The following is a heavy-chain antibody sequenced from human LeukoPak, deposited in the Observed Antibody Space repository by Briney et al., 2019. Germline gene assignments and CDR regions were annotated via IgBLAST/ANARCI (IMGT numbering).Heavy chain of an antibody. Sequence: SETLSLTCTVSGGSINGYYWSWIRLPPGKGLEWIGYMYSSGSTNYNPSLRSRVAIPVDTSKSQFSLKLDSVTAADSAVYYCARGRVVGNTGYYFAYWGQGVLVPSPQ. V-gene: IGHV4-59*01. CDR3: ARGRVVGNTGYYFAY. CDR2: MYSSGST. J-gene: IGHJ4*02. CDR1: GGSINGYY. D-gene: IGHD1-14*01.